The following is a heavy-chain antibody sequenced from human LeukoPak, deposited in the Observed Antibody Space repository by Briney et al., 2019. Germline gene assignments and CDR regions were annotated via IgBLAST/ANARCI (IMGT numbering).Heavy chain of an antibody. J-gene: IGHJ4*02. Sequence: ASVKVSCKPSGYTFTSYPLNWVRQAPGQGLEWMGWINTNTGNPTYAQGFTGRFVFSSDTSVTTAYLQISNLKAEDTAVYYCARGYDTTGYFSYWGQGTLVTVSS. CDR1: GYTFTSYP. D-gene: IGHD3-22*01. V-gene: IGHV7-4-1*02. CDR3: ARGYDTTGYFSY. CDR2: INTNTGNP.